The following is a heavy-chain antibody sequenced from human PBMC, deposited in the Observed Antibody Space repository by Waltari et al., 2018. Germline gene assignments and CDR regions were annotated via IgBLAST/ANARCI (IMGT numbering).Heavy chain of an antibody. Sequence: QVQLQQWGAGLLKPSETLSLTCAVYGGSFSGYYWSWIRQPPGKGLEWIGEINHRGSTNYNPSLKSRVTISVDTSKNQFSLKLSSVTAADTAVYYCARAGGRIQLWSRDYYYGMDVWGQGTTVTVSS. V-gene: IGHV4-34*01. CDR3: ARAGGRIQLWSRDYYYGMDV. D-gene: IGHD5-18*01. CDR2: INHRGST. J-gene: IGHJ6*02. CDR1: GGSFSGYY.